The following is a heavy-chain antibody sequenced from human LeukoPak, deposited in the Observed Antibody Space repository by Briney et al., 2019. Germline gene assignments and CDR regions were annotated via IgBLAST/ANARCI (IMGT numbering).Heavy chain of an antibody. V-gene: IGHV1-2*02. CDR3: ATGRRTDYYGSGSPFGY. CDR2: INPNSGGT. J-gene: IGHJ4*02. Sequence: ASVKVSCKASGYTLTVYYMHWVRQAPGQGLEWMGWINPNSGGTNYAQKFQGRVTMTRDTSISTAYMELSRLRSDDTAVYYCATGRRTDYYGSGSPFGYWGQGTLVTVSS. CDR1: GYTLTVYY. D-gene: IGHD3-10*01.